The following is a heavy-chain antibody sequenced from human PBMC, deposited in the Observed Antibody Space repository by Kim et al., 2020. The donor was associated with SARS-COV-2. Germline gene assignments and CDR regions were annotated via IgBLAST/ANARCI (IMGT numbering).Heavy chain of an antibody. J-gene: IGHJ6*01. CDR2: INPNSGGA. CDR3: ARGAVVVRPTKKVDYGMDV. V-gene: IGHV1-2*06. Sequence: ASVKVSCKTSGYTFTAYYMNWVRQAPGQGLEWMGRINPNSGGASSAQKFQARITMTRDTSISTHYMELTRLTSDDTAVYFCARGAVVVRPTKKVDYGMDV. CDR1: GYTFTAYY. D-gene: IGHD2-2*01.